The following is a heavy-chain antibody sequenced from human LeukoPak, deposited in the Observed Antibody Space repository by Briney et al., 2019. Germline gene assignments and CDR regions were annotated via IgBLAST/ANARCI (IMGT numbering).Heavy chain of an antibody. CDR3: ARDSGRTTVTWNFDY. D-gene: IGHD4-17*01. V-gene: IGHV1-46*01. CDR2: INPSGGST. J-gene: IGHJ4*02. CDR1: GYTFISYY. Sequence: ASVKVSFKASGYTFISYYIHWVRQAPGQGLEWMGIINPSGGSTNYAQKFQGRVTMTRDTSTNTVYMELSSLRSDDTAVYYCARDSGRTTVTWNFDYWGQGTLVTVSS.